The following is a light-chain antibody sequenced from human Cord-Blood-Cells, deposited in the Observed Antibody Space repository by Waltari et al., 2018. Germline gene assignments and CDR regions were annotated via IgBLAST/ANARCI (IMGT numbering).Light chain of an antibody. CDR2: KVS. CDR3: MQGTHWPPYS. J-gene: IGKJ2*03. Sequence: DVVMTQSPLPLPVTLGQPASLSCRSSQSLVYSDGNTYLNWVQQRPGQPPRRLIYKVSNRSPGIPDIFSASGSGTEFTLKISSVEAEDVGVYYGMQGTHWPPYSFGQGTKLEIK. V-gene: IGKV2-30*01. CDR1: QSLVYSDGNTY.